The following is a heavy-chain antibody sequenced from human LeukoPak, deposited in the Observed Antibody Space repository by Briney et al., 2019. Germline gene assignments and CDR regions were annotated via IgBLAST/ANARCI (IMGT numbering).Heavy chain of an antibody. Sequence: SETLSLTCTVSGGSISSYYWSWIRQPPGKGLEWIGYIYYSGSTNYNPSLKSRVTISVDTSKNQFSLKLSSVTAADTAVYYCARDSSYGPEYHFDYWGQGTLVTVSS. J-gene: IGHJ4*02. CDR1: GGSISSYY. D-gene: IGHD5-18*01. CDR3: ARDSSYGPEYHFDY. CDR2: IYYSGST. V-gene: IGHV4-59*01.